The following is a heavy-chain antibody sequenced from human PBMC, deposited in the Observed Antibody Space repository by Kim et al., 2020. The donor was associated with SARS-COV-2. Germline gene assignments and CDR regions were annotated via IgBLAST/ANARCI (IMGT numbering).Heavy chain of an antibody. V-gene: IGHV1-69*13. D-gene: IGHD4-17*01. Sequence: SVKVSCKASGGTFSSYAISWVRQAPGQGLEWMGGIIPIFGTANYAQKFQGRVTITADESTSTAYMELSSLRSEDTAVYYCAREGPDYGDYVGAFDIWGQGTMVTVSS. CDR2: IIPIFGTA. CDR1: GGTFSSYA. CDR3: AREGPDYGDYVGAFDI. J-gene: IGHJ3*02.